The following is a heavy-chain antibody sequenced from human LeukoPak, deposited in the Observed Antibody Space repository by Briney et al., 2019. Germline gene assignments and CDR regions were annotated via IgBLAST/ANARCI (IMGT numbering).Heavy chain of an antibody. CDR2: ISSSSSYI. V-gene: IGHV3-21*01. D-gene: IGHD3-10*01. J-gene: IGHJ4*02. Sequence: PGGSLGLSCAASGFTFSSYSMNWVRQAPGKGLEWVSSISSSSSYIYYADSVKGRFTISRDNAQNTLSLQMYSLRAEDTAVYYCARGVYYRGNFDYWGQGTLVTVSS. CDR1: GFTFSSYS. CDR3: ARGVYYRGNFDY.